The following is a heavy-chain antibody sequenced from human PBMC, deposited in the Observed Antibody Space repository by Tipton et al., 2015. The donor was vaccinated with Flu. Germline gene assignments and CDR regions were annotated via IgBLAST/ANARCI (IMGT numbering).Heavy chain of an antibody. V-gene: IGHV3-30*18. CDR2: ISYDGSNE. D-gene: IGHD3-10*01. CDR1: GFTFNTYG. CDR3: AKDPTPFGDLLVGNWFDP. J-gene: IGHJ5*02. Sequence: QLVQSGGGVVQPGRSLRLSCAASGFTFNTYGMHWFRQAPGKGLDWVAGISYDGSNEYFADSVKGRFTISRDNSKSTLYLQMNSLRLDDAAVYYCAKDPTPFGDLLVGNWFDPWGQGTLVTVSS.